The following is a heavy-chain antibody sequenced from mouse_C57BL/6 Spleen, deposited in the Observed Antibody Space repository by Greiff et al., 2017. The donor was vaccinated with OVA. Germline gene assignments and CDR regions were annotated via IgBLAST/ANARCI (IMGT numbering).Heavy chain of an antibody. D-gene: IGHD1-1*01. CDR3: AAITTVVSYYFDY. Sequence: QVQLKQPGAELVKPGASVKLSCKASGYTFTSYWMQWVKQRPGQGLEWIGEIDPSDSYTNYNQKFKGKATLTVDTSSSTAYMQLSSLTSEDSAVYYCAAITTVVSYYFDYWGQGTTLTVSS. J-gene: IGHJ2*01. CDR2: IDPSDSYT. V-gene: IGHV1-50*01. CDR1: GYTFTSYW.